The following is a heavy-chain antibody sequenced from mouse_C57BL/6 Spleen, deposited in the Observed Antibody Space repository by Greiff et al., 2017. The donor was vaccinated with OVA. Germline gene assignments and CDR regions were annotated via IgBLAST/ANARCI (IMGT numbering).Heavy chain of an antibody. Sequence: VQLQQPGAELVKPGASVKLSCKASGYTFTSYWMHWVKQRPGRGLEWIGRIDPNSGGTKYNEKFKSKATLTVDKPSSTAYMQLSSLTSEDSAVYYCAREVGYYGNYDAMDYWGQGTSVTVSS. V-gene: IGHV1-72*01. CDR1: GYTFTSYW. J-gene: IGHJ4*01. D-gene: IGHD2-1*01. CDR3: AREVGYYGNYDAMDY. CDR2: IDPNSGGT.